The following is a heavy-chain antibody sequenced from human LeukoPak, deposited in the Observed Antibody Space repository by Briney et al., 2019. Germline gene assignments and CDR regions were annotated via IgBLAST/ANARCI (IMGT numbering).Heavy chain of an antibody. CDR1: GFTFSSYV. D-gene: IGHD3-10*01. J-gene: IGHJ6*02. CDR3: AKDYYGSGSSSCGMDV. V-gene: IGHV3-30-3*01. Sequence: GGSLRLSCAASGFTFSSYVIHWVRQAPGKGLEWVAMISYDGSGTHYADSVKGRFSISRDNSKNTLYLQMNSLETEDTAVYYCAKDYYGSGSSSCGMDVWGQGTTVTVSS. CDR2: ISYDGSGT.